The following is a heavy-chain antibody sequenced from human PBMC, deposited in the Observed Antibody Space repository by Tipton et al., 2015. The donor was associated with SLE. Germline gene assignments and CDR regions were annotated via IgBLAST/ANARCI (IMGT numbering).Heavy chain of an antibody. J-gene: IGHJ4*02. CDR1: GYSISSSYY. V-gene: IGHV4-61*01. CDR2: IYYSGST. D-gene: IGHD1-26*01. Sequence: TLSLTCTVSGYSISSSYYWSWIRQPPGKGLEWIGYIYYSGSTNYNPSLKSRVTISVDTSKNQFSLKLSSVTAADTAVYYCARGEGGSYFDYWGQGTLVTVSS. CDR3: ARGEGGSYFDY.